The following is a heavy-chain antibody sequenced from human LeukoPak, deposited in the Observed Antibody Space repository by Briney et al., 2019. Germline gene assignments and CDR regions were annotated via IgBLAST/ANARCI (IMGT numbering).Heavy chain of an antibody. CDR1: GYSFTSYW. CDR2: NYPGDSDT. CDR3: AGGYCSGGSCYWFDP. Sequence: GESLRISCKGSGYSFTSYWIGWVRQMPGKGLEWMGINYPGDSDTRYSPSFQGEVTISADKSISTSYLQWSSLKASDTAMYYCAGGYCSGGSCYWFDPWGQGTLVTVSS. J-gene: IGHJ5*02. D-gene: IGHD2-15*01. V-gene: IGHV5-51*03.